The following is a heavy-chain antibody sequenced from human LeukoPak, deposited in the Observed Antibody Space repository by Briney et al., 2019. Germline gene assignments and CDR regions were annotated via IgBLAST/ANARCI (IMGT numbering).Heavy chain of an antibody. CDR3: AAAAAGTQLFDY. CDR1: GFTFNTYA. D-gene: IGHD6-13*01. CDR2: VSSDGSST. V-gene: IGHV3-64*01. Sequence: PGGSLRLSCAASGFTFNTYAMTWVRQAPGKGLEYVSTVSSDGSSTYYANSVKGRFTISRDNSKNTLYLQMGSLRPEDMAVYYCAAAAAGTQLFDYWGQGTLVTVSS. J-gene: IGHJ4*02.